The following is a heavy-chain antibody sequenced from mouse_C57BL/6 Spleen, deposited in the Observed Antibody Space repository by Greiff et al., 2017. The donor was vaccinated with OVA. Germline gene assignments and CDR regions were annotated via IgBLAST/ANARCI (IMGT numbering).Heavy chain of an antibody. J-gene: IGHJ3*01. CDR2: INPRNGGT. CDR1: GYTFTSYW. D-gene: IGHD1-1*01. CDR3: ARSPYYCGSSYDWFAG. V-gene: IGHV1-53*01. Sequence: QVQLQQPGTELVKPGASVKLSCKASGYTFTSYWMHWVKQRPGQGLEWIGHINPRNGGTNYNEKFKSKATLTVDKSSSTAYMQLSSLTSEDSAVYYCARSPYYCGSSYDWFAGRGKGTLVSVSA.